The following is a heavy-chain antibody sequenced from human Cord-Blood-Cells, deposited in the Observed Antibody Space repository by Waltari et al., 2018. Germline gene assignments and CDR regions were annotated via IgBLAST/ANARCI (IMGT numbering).Heavy chain of an antibody. Sequence: QVQLQQWGAGLLKPSETLSLTCAVYGGSFSGYYWSWTRQPPGKGLEWIGEINHSGSTNYNPSLKSRVTISVDTSENQFSLKLSSVTAADTAVYYCARRGGGKVDYWGQGTLVTVSS. V-gene: IGHV4-34*01. CDR2: INHSGST. CDR3: ARRGGGKVDY. D-gene: IGHD2-15*01. J-gene: IGHJ4*02. CDR1: GGSFSGYY.